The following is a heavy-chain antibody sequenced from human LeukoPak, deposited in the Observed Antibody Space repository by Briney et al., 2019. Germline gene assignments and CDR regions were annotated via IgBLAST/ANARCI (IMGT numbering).Heavy chain of an antibody. CDR3: ARISTWLRHDAFDI. V-gene: IGHV4-59*08. D-gene: IGHD5-12*01. CDR2: IYYSGST. Sequence: SETLSLTCTVSGGSISSYYWSWIRQPPGKDLEWIGYIYYSGSTNYNPSLKSRVTISVDTSKNQFSLKLSSVTAADTAVYYCARISTWLRHDAFDIWGQGTMVTVSS. J-gene: IGHJ3*02. CDR1: GGSISSYY.